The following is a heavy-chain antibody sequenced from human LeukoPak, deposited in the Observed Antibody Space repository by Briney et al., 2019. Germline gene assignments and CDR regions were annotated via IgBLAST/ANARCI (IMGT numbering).Heavy chain of an antibody. CDR2: IYYSGST. Sequence: SETLSLTCTVSGGSVSRGSYYSSWIRQPPGKGLEWIGYIYYSGSTNYNPSLKSRVTISVDTSKNQFSLKLSSVTAADTAVYYCARDIYDILTGSTYGMDVWGKGTTVTVSS. CDR3: ARDIYDILTGSTYGMDV. CDR1: GGSVSRGSYY. D-gene: IGHD3-9*01. V-gene: IGHV4-61*01. J-gene: IGHJ6*04.